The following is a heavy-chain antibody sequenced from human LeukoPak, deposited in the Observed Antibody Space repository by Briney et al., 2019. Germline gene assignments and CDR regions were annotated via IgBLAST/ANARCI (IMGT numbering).Heavy chain of an antibody. D-gene: IGHD3-22*01. V-gene: IGHV4-4*09. CDR1: GGSISSYY. CDR3: ARQGVTSYDSSGYYPIDY. CDR2: IYTSGST. J-gene: IGHJ4*02. Sequence: SETLSLTCTVTGGSISSYYWSWIRQPPGKGLDLIGYIYTSGSTNYNPSLKSRVTISVDASKNQFSLKLSSVTAADTAVYYCARQGVTSYDSSGYYPIDYWGQGTLVTVAS.